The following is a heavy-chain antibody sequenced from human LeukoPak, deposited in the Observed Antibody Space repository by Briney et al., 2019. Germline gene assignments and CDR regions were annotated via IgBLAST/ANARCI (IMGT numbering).Heavy chain of an antibody. CDR2: ISSSSSTI. Sequence: PGGSLRLSCAASGFTFSSYSMNWVRQAPGKGLEWVSYISSSSSTIYYADSVKGRSTISRDNAKNTLYVQMNSLRAEDTAVYYCARGGVYSYGSFDYWGQGTLVTVSS. J-gene: IGHJ4*02. CDR1: GFTFSSYS. V-gene: IGHV3-48*04. CDR3: ARGGVYSYGSFDY. D-gene: IGHD5-18*01.